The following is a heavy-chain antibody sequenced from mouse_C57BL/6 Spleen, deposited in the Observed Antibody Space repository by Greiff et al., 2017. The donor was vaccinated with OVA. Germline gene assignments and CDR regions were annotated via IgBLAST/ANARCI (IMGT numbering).Heavy chain of an antibody. D-gene: IGHD1-1*01. Sequence: VQLQQSGPELVKPGASVKMSCKASGYTFTDYNMHWVKQSHGKSLEWIGYINPNNGGTSYNQKFKGKATLTVNKSSSTAYMELRSLTSEESAVYYCAREDYYGSSYEYFDVWGTGTTVTVSS. CDR3: AREDYYGSSYEYFDV. CDR1: GYTFTDYN. CDR2: INPNNGGT. J-gene: IGHJ1*03. V-gene: IGHV1-22*01.